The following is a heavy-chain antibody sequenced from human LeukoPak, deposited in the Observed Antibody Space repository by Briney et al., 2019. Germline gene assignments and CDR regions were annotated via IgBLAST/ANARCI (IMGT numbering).Heavy chain of an antibody. Sequence: PSETLSLTCTVSGGSISSSSYYWGWIRQPPGKGLEWIGSIYYSGSTYYNPSLKSRVTISVDTSKNQFSLKLSSVTAADTAAYYCARDLEGQFDYWGQGTLVTVSS. CDR3: ARDLEGQFDY. CDR2: IYYSGST. V-gene: IGHV4-39*07. CDR1: GGSISSSSYY. J-gene: IGHJ4*02.